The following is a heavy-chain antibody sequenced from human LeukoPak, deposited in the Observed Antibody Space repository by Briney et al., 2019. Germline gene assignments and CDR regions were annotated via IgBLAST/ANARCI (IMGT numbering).Heavy chain of an antibody. D-gene: IGHD3-10*01. CDR2: IYPGDSDT. Sequence: PGESLNISCKTSGYTFTSYWIAWVRQMPGKGLEWMGIIYPGDSDTGYSPSFQGQVTISADKSISTAHLQWSSLTASDTAMYYCARVDGSGTYYYTFDYWGQGTLVTVSS. J-gene: IGHJ4*02. V-gene: IGHV5-51*01. CDR1: GYTFTSYW. CDR3: ARVDGSGTYYYTFDY.